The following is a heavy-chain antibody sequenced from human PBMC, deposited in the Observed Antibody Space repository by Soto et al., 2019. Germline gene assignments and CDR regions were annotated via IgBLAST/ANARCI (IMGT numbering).Heavy chain of an antibody. Sequence: SSETLSLTCTVSGGSISSGDYYWSWIRQPPGKGLEWIGYIYYSGSTYYNPSLKSRVTISVDTSKNQFSLKLSSVTAADTAVYYCAREITMVRGGDWFDPWGQGTLVTVSS. CDR3: AREITMVRGGDWFDP. CDR2: IYYSGST. D-gene: IGHD3-10*01. CDR1: GGSISSGDYY. J-gene: IGHJ5*02. V-gene: IGHV4-30-4*01.